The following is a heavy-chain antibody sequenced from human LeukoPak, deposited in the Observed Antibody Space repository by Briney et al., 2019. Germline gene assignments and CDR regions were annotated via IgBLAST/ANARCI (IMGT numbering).Heavy chain of an antibody. CDR1: GGSFSGYY. CDR2: INHSGST. Sequence: PSETLSLTCAVYGGSFSGYYWSWIRQPPGKGLEWIGEINHSGSTNYNPSLKSRVTISVDTSKNQFSLKLSSVTAADTAVYYCARARHYYGSGSYYDGYYFDYWGQGTLVTVSS. CDR3: ARARHYYGSGSYYDGYYFDY. V-gene: IGHV4-34*01. D-gene: IGHD3-10*01. J-gene: IGHJ4*02.